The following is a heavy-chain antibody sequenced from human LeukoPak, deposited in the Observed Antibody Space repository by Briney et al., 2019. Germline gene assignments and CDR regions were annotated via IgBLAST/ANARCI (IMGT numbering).Heavy chain of an antibody. CDR1: GGSISSYY. J-gene: IGHJ3*02. D-gene: IGHD6-13*01. V-gene: IGHV4-59*01. CDR3: AREGAAAAHAFDI. CDR2: IYYSGST. Sequence: PSETLSLTCTVSGGSISSYYWSWIRQPPGKGLEGIGYIYYSGSTNYNPSLKSRVTISVDTSKNQFSLKLSSVTAADTAVYYCAREGAAAAHAFDIWGQGTMVTVSS.